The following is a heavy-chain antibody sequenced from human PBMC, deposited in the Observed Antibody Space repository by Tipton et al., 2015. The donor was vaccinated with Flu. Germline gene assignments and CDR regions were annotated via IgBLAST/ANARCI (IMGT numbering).Heavy chain of an antibody. CDR2: ISVTGGST. Sequence: SLRLSCAASGFTFSSYAMNWVRQAPGKGLEWVSAISVTGGSTHYADSVKGRFTISRDNSKNTLYLQMNSLRGEDTAVYYCAKERWGYCSSASCYTSGMDVWGQGTTVTVSS. CDR3: AKERWGYCSSASCYTSGMDV. CDR1: GFTFSSYA. D-gene: IGHD2-2*02. J-gene: IGHJ6*02. V-gene: IGHV3-23*01.